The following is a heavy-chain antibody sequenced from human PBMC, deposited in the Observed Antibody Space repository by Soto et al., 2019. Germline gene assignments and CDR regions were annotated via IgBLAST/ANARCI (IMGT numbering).Heavy chain of an antibody. Sequence: QVQLQESGPGLVKPSETLSLTCTVSGGSISSYYWSWIRQPAGKGLEWIGRIYSSGITNYNPSLKSRVTMSVDTSKNHFSLKLTSVTAADTAVYYCARDRGDGDDAFDIWGQGTMVTVSS. CDR2: IYSSGIT. D-gene: IGHD4-17*01. CDR1: GGSISSYY. J-gene: IGHJ3*02. V-gene: IGHV4-4*07. CDR3: ARDRGDGDDAFDI.